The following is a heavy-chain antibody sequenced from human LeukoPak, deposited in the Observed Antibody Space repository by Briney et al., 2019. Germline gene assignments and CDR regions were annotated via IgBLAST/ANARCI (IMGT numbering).Heavy chain of an antibody. V-gene: IGHV1-69*05. CDR1: GGTLNNSA. D-gene: IGHD4-17*01. CDR3: ARDVHGDYGSGWFDP. J-gene: IGHJ5*02. Sequence: ASVKVSCKTSGGTLNNSAISWVRQAPGQGLEWLGGIMPLFGTAGYAQKFQGRVTITKDESTRTVYLELTSLTSDDTAVYYCARDVHGDYGSGWFDPRGQGTLVSVSS. CDR2: IMPLFGTA.